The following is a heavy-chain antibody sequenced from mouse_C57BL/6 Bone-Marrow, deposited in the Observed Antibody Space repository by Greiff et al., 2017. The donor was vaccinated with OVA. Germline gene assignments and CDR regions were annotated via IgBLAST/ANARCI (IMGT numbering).Heavy chain of an antibody. CDR2: IDPNSGGT. CDR3: AREGGYCGGAMDY. D-gene: IGHD2-3*01. CDR1: GYTFTSYW. J-gene: IGHJ4*01. Sequence: QVQLQQPGAELVKPGASVKLSCKASGYTFTSYWMHWVKQRPGRGLEWIGRIDPNSGGTKYNEKFKSKATLTVDKPSSTAYMQLSSLPAEDSAVYYCAREGGYCGGAMDYWGQGTSVTVSS. V-gene: IGHV1-72*01.